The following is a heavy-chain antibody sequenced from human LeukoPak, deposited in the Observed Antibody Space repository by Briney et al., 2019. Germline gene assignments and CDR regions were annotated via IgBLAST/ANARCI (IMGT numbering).Heavy chain of an antibody. CDR2: IYYSGST. D-gene: IGHD1-26*01. J-gene: IGHJ4*02. V-gene: IGHV4-59*12. Sequence: SETLSLTCTVSGGSISSYYWSWIRQPPGKGLEWIGYIYYSGSTNYNPSLKSRVTISLDTSKNQFSLKLSSVTAADTAVYYCARVAGSYYQDYWGQGTLVTVSS. CDR3: ARVAGSYYQDY. CDR1: GGSISSYY.